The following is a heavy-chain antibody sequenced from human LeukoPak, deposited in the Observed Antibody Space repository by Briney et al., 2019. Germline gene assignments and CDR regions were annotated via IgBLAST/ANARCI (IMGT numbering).Heavy chain of an antibody. V-gene: IGHV4-31*03. CDR3: ARVSVRDGYNYDIDY. CDR2: IYYSGST. Sequence: QTLSLTCTVSGGSISSGGYYWSWIRQHPGKGLEWIGYIYYSGSTYYDPSLKSRVTISVDTSKNQFSLKLSSVTAADTAVYYCARVSVRDGYNYDIDYWGQGTLVTVSS. D-gene: IGHD5-24*01. J-gene: IGHJ4*02. CDR1: GGSISSGGYY.